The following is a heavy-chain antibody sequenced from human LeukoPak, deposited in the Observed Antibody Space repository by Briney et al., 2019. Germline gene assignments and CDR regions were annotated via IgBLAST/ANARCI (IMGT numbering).Heavy chain of an antibody. CDR3: AREIRIHYYDSSGIDY. J-gene: IGHJ4*02. CDR1: GGSFSGYY. V-gene: IGHV4-34*01. CDR2: INHSGST. D-gene: IGHD3-22*01. Sequence: PSETLSLTCAVYGGSFSGYYWSWIRQPPGKGLEWIGEINHSGSTNYNPSLKSRVTISVDTSKNQFSLKLSSVTAADTAVYYCAREIRIHYYDSSGIDYWGQGTLVTVSS.